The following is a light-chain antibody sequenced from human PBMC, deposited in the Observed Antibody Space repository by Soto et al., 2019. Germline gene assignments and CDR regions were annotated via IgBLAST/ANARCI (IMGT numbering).Light chain of an antibody. CDR1: SSDVGSYNL. Sequence: QSALTQPASVSGSPGQSITISCTGTSSDVGSYNLVSWYQQHPGKAPKLMIYAGSKRPSGVSNRFSGSKSGNTASLTISGLQAEDEADYYCCSYAGSSLVFGGGTKVTVL. CDR3: CSYAGSSLV. J-gene: IGLJ2*01. CDR2: AGS. V-gene: IGLV2-23*01.